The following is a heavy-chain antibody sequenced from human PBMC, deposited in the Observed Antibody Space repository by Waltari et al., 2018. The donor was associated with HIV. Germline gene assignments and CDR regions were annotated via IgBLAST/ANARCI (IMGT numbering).Heavy chain of an antibody. CDR1: GGYISRGGYY. V-gene: IGHV4-31*03. D-gene: IGHD3-22*01. Sequence: QVQLQESGPGLVKPSQTLSLTCSVSGGYISRGGYYWSWIRQHPGKGLEWIGYIYYSGSTYYNPSLKSRVIISVDTSKNQFSLKLSSVTAADTAVYYCARDLGYDTSGYYYGSAFDIWGQGTMVTVSS. CDR2: IYYSGST. CDR3: ARDLGYDTSGYYYGSAFDI. J-gene: IGHJ3*02.